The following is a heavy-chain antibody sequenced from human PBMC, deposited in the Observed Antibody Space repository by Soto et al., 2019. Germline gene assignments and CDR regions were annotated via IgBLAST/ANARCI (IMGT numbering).Heavy chain of an antibody. CDR2: ISYDGDNE. Sequence: QVQLVESGGGVVQPGRSLRLSCAASGFTFSNYAMHWVRQAPGKGLEWLAIISYDGDNEYYADSVRGRFTISRDNSKNTLYLQTNHLRPEDTAVYYCAKDGGPVYCNSPGCSAQPLDYWGQGNLVTVSS. D-gene: IGHD2-2*01. CDR3: AKDGGPVYCNSPGCSAQPLDY. CDR1: GFTFSNYA. J-gene: IGHJ4*02. V-gene: IGHV3-30*18.